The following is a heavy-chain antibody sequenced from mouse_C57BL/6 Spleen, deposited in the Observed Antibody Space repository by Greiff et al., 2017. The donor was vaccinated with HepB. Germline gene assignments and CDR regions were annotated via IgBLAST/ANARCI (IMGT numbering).Heavy chain of an antibody. CDR2: IYPGDGDT. CDR1: GYAFSSSW. Sequence: VQLQQSGPELVKPGASVKISCKASGYAFSSSWMNWVKQRPGKGLEWIGRIYPGDGDTNYNGKFKGKATLTADKSSSTAYMQLSSLTSEDSAVYFCARESNYLYWYFDVWGTGTTVTVSS. V-gene: IGHV1-82*01. D-gene: IGHD2-5*01. J-gene: IGHJ1*03. CDR3: ARESNYLYWYFDV.